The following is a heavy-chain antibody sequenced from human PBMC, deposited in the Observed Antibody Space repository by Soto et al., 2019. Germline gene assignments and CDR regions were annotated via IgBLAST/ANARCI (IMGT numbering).Heavy chain of an antibody. J-gene: IGHJ3*02. CDR2: ISGSGGST. V-gene: IGHV3-23*01. CDR3: AKDLSITLILVVITLDAFDI. CDR1: GFTFSSYA. Sequence: EVQLLESGGGLVQPGGSLRLSCAASGFTFSSYAMSWVRQAPGKGLEWVSAISGSGGSTYYADSVKGRFTISRDNSKNTLFLQMSSLRAEDTAVYYCAKDLSITLILVVITLDAFDIWGQGTIVTVSS. D-gene: IGHD3-22*01.